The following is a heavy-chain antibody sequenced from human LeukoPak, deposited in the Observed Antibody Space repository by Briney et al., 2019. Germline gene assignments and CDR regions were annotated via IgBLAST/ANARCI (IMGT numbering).Heavy chain of an antibody. V-gene: IGHV4-4*07. Sequence: PSETLSLTCTVSGGSISSYYWNWIRQPAGKGLEWIGRLYTSGSTNYNPSLKSRVTMSVDTSKNQFSLKLTSVTAADTAVYYCARDFQDSSGWYEYYYYYMDVWGKGTTVTISS. CDR3: ARDFQDSSGWYEYYYYYMDV. D-gene: IGHD6-19*01. CDR2: LYTSGST. J-gene: IGHJ6*03. CDR1: GGSISSYY.